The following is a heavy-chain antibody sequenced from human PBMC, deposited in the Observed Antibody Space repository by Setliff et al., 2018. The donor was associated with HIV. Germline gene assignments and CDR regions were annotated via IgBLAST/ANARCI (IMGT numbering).Heavy chain of an antibody. CDR2: INPNSGGT. CDR3: ARDLRRYSYGQDGFDI. CDR1: GYTVTDYY. V-gene: IGHV1-2*02. D-gene: IGHD5-18*01. Sequence: ASVKVSCKASGYTVTDYYMHWVRQAPGQGLEWMGWINPNSGGTKYAQKFQGRVTMTRDTSISTAYMELRTLRSDDTAVYYCARDLRRYSYGQDGFDIWGQETMVTVSS. J-gene: IGHJ3*02.